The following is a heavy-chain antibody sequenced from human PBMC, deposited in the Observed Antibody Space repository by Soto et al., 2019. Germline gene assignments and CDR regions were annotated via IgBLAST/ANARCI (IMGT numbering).Heavy chain of an antibody. CDR2: IDPSDSYT. Sequence: PGESLKISCKGSGYSFTSYWISWVRQMPGKGLEWMGRIDPSDSYTNYSPSFQGHVTISADKSISTAYLQWSSLKASDTAMYYCARHRADSGPYYYYYYGMDVWGQGTTVTVS. J-gene: IGHJ6*02. CDR1: GYSFTSYW. CDR3: ARHRADSGPYYYYYYGMDV. D-gene: IGHD6-19*01. V-gene: IGHV5-10-1*01.